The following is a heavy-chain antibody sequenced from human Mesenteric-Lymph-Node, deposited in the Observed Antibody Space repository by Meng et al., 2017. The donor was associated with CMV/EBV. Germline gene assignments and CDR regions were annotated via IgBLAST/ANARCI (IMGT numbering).Heavy chain of an antibody. CDR3: ARDIVVPAATSYYYYGMDV. D-gene: IGHD2-2*01. CDR1: GFTFSSFW. V-gene: IGHV3-7*01. CDR2: IKQDGSEK. Sequence: GGSLRLSCAASGFTFSSFWLSCVRRAPGKGLEWVANIKQDGSEKYYVDSVKGRFTISRDNAKNSLYLQMNSLRAEDTAVYYCARDIVVPAATSYYYYGMDVWGQGTTVTVSS. J-gene: IGHJ6*02.